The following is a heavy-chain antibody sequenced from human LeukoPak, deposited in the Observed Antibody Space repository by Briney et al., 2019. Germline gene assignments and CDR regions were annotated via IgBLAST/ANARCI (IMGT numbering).Heavy chain of an antibody. CDR1: GFTFSSYG. J-gene: IGHJ4*02. D-gene: IGHD5-18*01. CDR3: AKGGLQLWSAFDY. V-gene: IGHV3-30*18. CDR2: ISYDGSNK. Sequence: PGRSLRLSCAASGFTFSSYGMHWVRQAPGKGLEWVAVISYDGSNKYYADSVKGRFTISRDNSKNTLYLHMNSLRAEDTAVYYCAKGGLQLWSAFDYWGQGTLVTVSS.